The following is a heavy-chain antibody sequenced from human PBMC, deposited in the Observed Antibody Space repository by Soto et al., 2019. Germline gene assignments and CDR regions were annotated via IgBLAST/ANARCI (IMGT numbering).Heavy chain of an antibody. V-gene: IGHV3-23*01. CDR3: AKEFSGYCSSTSCSVRWFDP. D-gene: IGHD2-2*03. Sequence: GGSLRLSCAASGFTFSSYAMSWVRQAPGKGLEWVSAISGSGGSTYYADSVKGRFTISRDNSKNTLYLQMNSLRAEDTAVYYCAKEFSGYCSSTSCSVRWFDPWGQGTLVTVSS. CDR1: GFTFSSYA. CDR2: ISGSGGST. J-gene: IGHJ5*02.